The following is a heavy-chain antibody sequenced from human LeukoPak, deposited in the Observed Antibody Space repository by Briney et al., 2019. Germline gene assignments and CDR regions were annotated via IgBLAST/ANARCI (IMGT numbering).Heavy chain of an antibody. J-gene: IGHJ4*02. CDR1: GYSISSGYY. CDR3: ARVILTGYAGYFDF. V-gene: IGHV4-38-2*02. D-gene: IGHD3-9*01. CDR2: ISHSGST. Sequence: PSETLSLTCTVSGYSISSGYYWGWIRQPPGKGLEWIGSISHSGSTYYNPSLKSRVTISVDTSKNQFSLKLSSVTAADTAVYYCARVILTGYAGYFDFWGQGTLVTVSS.